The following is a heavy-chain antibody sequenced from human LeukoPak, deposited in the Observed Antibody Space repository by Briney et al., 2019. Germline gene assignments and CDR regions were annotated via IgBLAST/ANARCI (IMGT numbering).Heavy chain of an antibody. D-gene: IGHD6-13*01. V-gene: IGHV5-51*02. CDR2: IHPSDSDT. CDR3: ARGIAEAAVTKFDH. J-gene: IGHJ4*02. Sequence: GESMNSSCTGSVYSFTKCWNSGVRQMAGKCLKRICIIHPSDSDTRYSASFQGQVTISADKSISTAYLQWSSLKASDSGVYYCARGIAEAAVTKFDHWSQGTLVTVSS. CDR1: VYSFTKCW.